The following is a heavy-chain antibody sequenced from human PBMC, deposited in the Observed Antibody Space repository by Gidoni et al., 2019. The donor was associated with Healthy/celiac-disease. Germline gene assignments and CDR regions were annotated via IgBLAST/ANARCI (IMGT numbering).Heavy chain of an antibody. V-gene: IGHV1-18*01. CDR1: GYTFTSYG. CDR2: ISAYNGNT. D-gene: IGHD6-13*01. Sequence: QVQLVQSGAEVKKPGASVKVSCKASGYTFTSYGISWMRQAPGQGLEWMGWISAYNGNTNYAQKLQGRVTMTTDTSTSTAYMELRSLRSDDTAVYYCARVVSGSSWYMINTRYYYYYMDVWGKGTTVTVSS. J-gene: IGHJ6*03. CDR3: ARVVSGSSWYMINTRYYYYYMDV.